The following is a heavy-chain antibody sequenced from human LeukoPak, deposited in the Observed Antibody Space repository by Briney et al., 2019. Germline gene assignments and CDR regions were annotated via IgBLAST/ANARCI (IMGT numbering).Heavy chain of an antibody. J-gene: IGHJ3*02. CDR2: INPNSGGT. D-gene: IGHD5-18*01. CDR3: ARNQPFGYSYGSGTRDAFDI. CDR1: GYTFTGYY. Sequence: ASVKVSCKASGYTFTGYYIHWVRQAPGQGLEWVGWINPNSGGTNYAQKFQGRVTMTSDTFISTGFMELSRLRSDDTAVHYCARNQPFGYSYGSGTRDAFDIWGQGTMITVSS. V-gene: IGHV1-2*02.